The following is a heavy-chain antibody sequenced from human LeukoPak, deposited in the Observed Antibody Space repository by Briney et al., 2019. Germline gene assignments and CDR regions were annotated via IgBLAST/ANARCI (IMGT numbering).Heavy chain of an antibody. J-gene: IGHJ4*02. CDR1: GGAIISDNFY. Sequence: SETLSLTCTVSGGAIISDNFYWGWVRQPPGKGLEWVGSINYSGATYYNPSLRSRLSISVDTSRTQFFLRLNSVTAADTAVYYCGRLFDSWGQGILVTVSS. CDR2: INYSGAT. V-gene: IGHV4-39*01. CDR3: GRLFDS.